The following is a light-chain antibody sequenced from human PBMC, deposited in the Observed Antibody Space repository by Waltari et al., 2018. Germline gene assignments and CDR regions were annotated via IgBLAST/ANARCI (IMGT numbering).Light chain of an antibody. CDR1: SSNIRAAYH. V-gene: IGLV1-40*01. J-gene: IGLJ3*02. Sequence: QSVLTQPPSLSGAPGQRVTISCPGSSSNIRAAYHFHWYQQLPGTAPKLMIYEVFSRPSGVSGRFSGSQSGNTASLTISGLQAEDEADYYCSSFTSDSTLVFGGGTKLTVL. CDR3: SSFTSDSTLV. CDR2: EVF.